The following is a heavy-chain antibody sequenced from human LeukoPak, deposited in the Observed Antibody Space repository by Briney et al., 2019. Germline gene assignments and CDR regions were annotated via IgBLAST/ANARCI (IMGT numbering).Heavy chain of an antibody. CDR1: GYSFTSYW. J-gene: IGHJ3*02. V-gene: IGHV5-51*01. Sequence: GESLKISCKGSGYSFTSYWIGWVRQMPGKGLEWMGIIYPGDSDTRYSPSFQGQVTISADKSISTAYLQWSSLKASDTAMYYCARGARGSITIFGVVINPDDAFDIWSQGTMVTVSS. CDR2: IYPGDSDT. CDR3: ARGARGSITIFGVVINPDDAFDI. D-gene: IGHD3-3*01.